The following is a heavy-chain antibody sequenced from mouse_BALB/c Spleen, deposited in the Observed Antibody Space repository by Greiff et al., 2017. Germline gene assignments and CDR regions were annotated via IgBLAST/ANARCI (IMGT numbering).Heavy chain of an antibody. CDR3: ARAFTTATFDY. CDR2: IDPANGNT. Sequence: EVQLQESGAELVKPGASVKLSCTASGFNIKDTYMHWVKQRPEQGLEWIGRIDPANGNTKYDPKFQGKATITADTSSNTAYLQLSSLTSEDTAVYYCARAFTTATFDYWGQGTTLTVSS. V-gene: IGHV14-3*02. CDR1: GFNIKDTY. J-gene: IGHJ2*01. D-gene: IGHD1-2*01.